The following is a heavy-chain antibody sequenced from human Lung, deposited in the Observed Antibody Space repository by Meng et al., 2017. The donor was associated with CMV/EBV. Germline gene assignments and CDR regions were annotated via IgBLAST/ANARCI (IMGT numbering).Heavy chain of an antibody. Sequence: ERQLFESGGGLVQPGGSLKFSCEALGFIVSTKYMNWVRQAPGKGLEWVSVIYSGGSTYYTDSVKGRFTISRDNSKNTLYLQMNSLRTEDTAVYYCARGEVPAIIDYWGQGILVTVSS. D-gene: IGHD2-2*01. CDR3: ARGEVPAIIDY. J-gene: IGHJ4*02. V-gene: IGHV3-66*01. CDR1: GFIVSTKY. CDR2: IYSGGST.